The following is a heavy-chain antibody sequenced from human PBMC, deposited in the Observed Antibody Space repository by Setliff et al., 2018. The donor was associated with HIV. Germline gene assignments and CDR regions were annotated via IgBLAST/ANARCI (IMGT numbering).Heavy chain of an antibody. J-gene: IGHJ4*02. Sequence: SETLSLTCAVSGYSVSSGYYWGWIRQPPGKGLEWIGSIYHSGSTYNNPSLKSRVTISVDTSKNQFSLKLTSVTAADTAVYYCARTLRAAAMGYFDYWGQGTLVTVPQ. CDR2: IYHSGST. V-gene: IGHV4-38-2*01. D-gene: IGHD5-18*01. CDR3: ARTLRAAAMGYFDY. CDR1: GYSVSSGYY.